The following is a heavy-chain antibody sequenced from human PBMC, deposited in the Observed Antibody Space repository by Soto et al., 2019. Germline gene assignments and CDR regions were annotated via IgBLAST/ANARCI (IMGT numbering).Heavy chain of an antibody. J-gene: IGHJ5*02. Sequence: SETLSLTFTVYGGSISSSSYYWGWIRQPPGKGLEWIGSIYYSGSTYYNPSLKSRVTISVDMSKNQFSLKLSSVTAADTAVYYCASTIVGATWWFDPWGQGTLVTSPQ. D-gene: IGHD1-26*01. CDR2: IYYSGST. CDR3: ASTIVGATWWFDP. CDR1: GGSISSSSYY. V-gene: IGHV4-39*01.